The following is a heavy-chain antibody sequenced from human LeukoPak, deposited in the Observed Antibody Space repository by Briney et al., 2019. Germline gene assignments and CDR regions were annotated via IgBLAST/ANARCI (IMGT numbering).Heavy chain of an antibody. D-gene: IGHD6-13*01. CDR2: IYTSGST. V-gene: IGHV4-4*07. J-gene: IGHJ2*01. CDR3: ARVVGLDSSSWDGGWYFDL. Sequence: PSETLSLTCTVSGGSISGYYWSWIRQPAGKGLEWIGRIYTSGSTNYNPSLKSRVTMSVDTSKNQFSLKLSSVTAADTAVYYCARVVGLDSSSWDGGWYFDLWGRGTLVTVSS. CDR1: GGSISGYY.